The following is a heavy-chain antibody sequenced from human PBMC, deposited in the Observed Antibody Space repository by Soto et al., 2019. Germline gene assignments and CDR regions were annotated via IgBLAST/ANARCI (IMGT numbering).Heavy chain of an antibody. CDR2: ISSSSSYI. J-gene: IGHJ3*02. V-gene: IGHV3-21*01. D-gene: IGHD3-16*02. CDR1: GFTFSSYS. Sequence: GGSLRLSCAASGFTFSSYSMNWVRQAPGKGLEWVSSISSSSSYIYYADSVKGRFTISRDNAKNSLYLKMNSLRAEDTAVYYCAREIMITFGGVIVMTPGAFDIWGQGTMVTVSS. CDR3: AREIMITFGGVIVMTPGAFDI.